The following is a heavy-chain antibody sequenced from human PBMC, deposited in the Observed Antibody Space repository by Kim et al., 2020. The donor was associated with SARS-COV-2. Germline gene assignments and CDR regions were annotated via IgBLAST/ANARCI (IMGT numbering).Heavy chain of an antibody. CDR3: AGHKRADTALVLIAYFDY. D-gene: IGHD5-18*01. J-gene: IGHJ4*02. Sequence: SETLSLTCTVSRGSISSSGYYWDWIRQPPGKGLEWIGSLYYSGSAYYNPSLKSRVTISVDTSKNQFSLKLTSVTAADTAVYYCAGHKRADTALVLIAYFDYWGQGTLVTVSS. CDR2: LYYSGSA. V-gene: IGHV4-39*01. CDR1: RGSISSSGYY.